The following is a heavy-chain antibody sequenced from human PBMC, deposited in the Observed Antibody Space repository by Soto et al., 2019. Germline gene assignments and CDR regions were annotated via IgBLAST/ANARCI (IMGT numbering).Heavy chain of an antibody. J-gene: IGHJ6*02. CDR2: IIPILGIA. D-gene: IGHD3-22*01. CDR3: AGSSGHSYYGMDV. V-gene: IGHV1-69*02. Sequence: QVQLVQSGAEVKKPGSSVKVSCKASGGTVSSYSISWVRQAPGQGLEWMGRIIPILGIANYAQKFQGRVTITADQSTSTAYMELSSLRSEDTAVYYCAGSSGHSYYGMDVWGQGTTVTVSS. CDR1: GGTVSSYS.